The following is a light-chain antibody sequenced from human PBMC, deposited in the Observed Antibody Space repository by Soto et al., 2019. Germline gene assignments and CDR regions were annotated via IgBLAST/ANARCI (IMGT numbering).Light chain of an antibody. CDR2: EDN. CDR1: SGSIASNY. V-gene: IGLV6-57*04. Sequence: NFMLTQPHSVSESPGKTVTISCTRSSGSIASNYVQWYQQRPGSAPTTVIYEDNQRPSGVPDRFSGSIDSSSNSASLTISGLTTEDEADYCCQSFDSSNSVVFGGGTKLTVL. J-gene: IGLJ2*01. CDR3: QSFDSSNSVV.